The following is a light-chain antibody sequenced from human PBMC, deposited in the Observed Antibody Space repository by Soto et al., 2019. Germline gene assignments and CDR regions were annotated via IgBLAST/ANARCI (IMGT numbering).Light chain of an antibody. CDR3: TSYAGSNIWV. CDR1: SSDVGDYKY. J-gene: IGLJ3*02. V-gene: IGLV2-8*01. CDR2: EVS. Sequence: QSALTQPPSASGSPGQSVTISCTGTSSDVGDYKYVSWYQQYPGKAPKLMIYEVSKRPSGVPDRFSGSKSGKTASLTVSGLQPEDEDDYHCTSYAGSNIWVFGGGTQLTVL.